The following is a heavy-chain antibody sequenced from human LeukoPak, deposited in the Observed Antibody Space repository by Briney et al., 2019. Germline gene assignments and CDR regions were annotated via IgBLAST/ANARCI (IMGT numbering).Heavy chain of an antibody. CDR1: GFTFSHYY. D-gene: IGHD2-8*02. Sequence: GGSLRLPCAASGFTFSHYYMSWIRQAPGKGLDWVSYISSSSSTIYYADSVKGRFTISRDNDKKLLYLQMNRPRAEDTVVYYCGRYHNTEGTGYWGQGTLVTDSS. CDR2: ISSSSSTI. J-gene: IGHJ4*02. V-gene: IGHV3-11*01. CDR3: GRYHNTEGTGY.